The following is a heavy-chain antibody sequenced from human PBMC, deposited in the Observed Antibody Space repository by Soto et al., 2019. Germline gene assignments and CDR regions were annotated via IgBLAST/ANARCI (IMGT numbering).Heavy chain of an antibody. CDR2: ISYTGANQ. CDR1: GFTFSTYA. J-gene: IGHJ4*02. D-gene: IGHD4-4*01. Sequence: QVRLVESGGGAVQPGDSLRLSCGASGFTFSTYALHWVRQAPGKGLEWVAFISYTGANQYYADSVKGRFTVSRDNSKNIASLQMTSLKPEDSAVYYCAQDAFLYSRGAYYDHWGQGTLVTVSS. CDR3: AQDAFLYSRGAYYDH. V-gene: IGHV3-30-3*01.